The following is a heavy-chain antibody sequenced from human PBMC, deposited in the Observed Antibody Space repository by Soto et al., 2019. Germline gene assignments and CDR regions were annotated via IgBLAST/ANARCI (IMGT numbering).Heavy chain of an antibody. CDR3: ARDPYDSSGEDAFDI. Sequence: QVQLVESGGGVVQPGRSLRLSCAASGFTFSSYGMHWVRQAPGKGLEWVAVIWYDGSNKYYADSVKGRFTISRDNSKNTLYQQKNSLRAEDTAVYYCARDPYDSSGEDAFDIWGQGTMVTVSS. J-gene: IGHJ3*02. CDR2: IWYDGSNK. D-gene: IGHD3-22*01. CDR1: GFTFSSYG. V-gene: IGHV3-33*01.